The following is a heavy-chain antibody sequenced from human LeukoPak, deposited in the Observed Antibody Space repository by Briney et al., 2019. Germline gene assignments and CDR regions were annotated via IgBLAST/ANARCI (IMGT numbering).Heavy chain of an antibody. CDR3: ARDIRYYYDSSAEYYFDY. Sequence: PGGSLRLSCAASGFTFSDYYMSWIRQAPGKGLEWVSYISSSGSTIYYADSVKGRFTISRDNAKNSLYLQMNSLRAEDTAVYYCARDIRYYYDSSAEYYFDYWGQGTLVTVSP. CDR1: GFTFSDYY. CDR2: ISSSGSTI. V-gene: IGHV3-11*01. D-gene: IGHD3-22*01. J-gene: IGHJ4*02.